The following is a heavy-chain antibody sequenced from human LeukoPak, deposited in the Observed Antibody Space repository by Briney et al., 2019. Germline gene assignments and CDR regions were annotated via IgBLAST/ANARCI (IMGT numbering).Heavy chain of an antibody. CDR2: INHSGNT. CDR3: ARVWPDV. V-gene: IGHV4-34*01. J-gene: IGHJ6*02. Sequence: SETLSLTCAVYGGSLSGYYWSWIRQPPGKGLEWIGEINHSGNTNYNPSLKSRVTISVDTSKNQFSLNLNSVTAADTAVYYCARVWPDVWGQGTTVTVSS. D-gene: IGHD2-21*01. CDR1: GGSLSGYY.